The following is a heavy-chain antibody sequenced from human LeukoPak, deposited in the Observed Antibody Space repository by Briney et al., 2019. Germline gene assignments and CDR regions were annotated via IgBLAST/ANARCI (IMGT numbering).Heavy chain of an antibody. J-gene: IGHJ6*02. Sequence: GGSLRLSCAASGFTVSTNYMNWVRQTPGKGLEWVSILYASGDAYYADSVKGRFTISRDNAKSSLYLQMNSLRAEDTAVYYCARDGSVVVVAATRYYGMDVWGQGTSVTVSS. CDR1: GFTVSTNY. CDR2: LYASGDA. V-gene: IGHV3-53*01. CDR3: ARDGSVVVVAATRYYGMDV. D-gene: IGHD2-15*01.